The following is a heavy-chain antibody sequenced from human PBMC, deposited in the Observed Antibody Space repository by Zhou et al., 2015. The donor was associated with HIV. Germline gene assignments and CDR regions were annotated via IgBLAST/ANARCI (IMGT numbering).Heavy chain of an antibody. Sequence: QVQLVQSGAEVKKPGSSVKVSCKASGGTFSSYAISWVRQAPGQGLEWMGGIIPIFGTANYAQKFQGRVTITADESTSTAYMELSSLRSEDTAVYYCAREKDRSIAVAGHGSAFDIWGQGTMVTVSS. D-gene: IGHD6-19*01. CDR3: AREKDRSIAVAGHGSAFDI. V-gene: IGHV1-69*01. J-gene: IGHJ3*02. CDR1: GGTFSSYA. CDR2: IIPIFGTA.